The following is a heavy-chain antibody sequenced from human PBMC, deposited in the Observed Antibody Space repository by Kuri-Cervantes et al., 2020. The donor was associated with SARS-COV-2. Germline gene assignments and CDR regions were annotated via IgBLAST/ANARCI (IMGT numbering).Heavy chain of an antibody. J-gene: IGHJ4*02. D-gene: IGHD1-26*01. CDR3: ARHEWEAYYFDY. V-gene: IGHV4-39*01. Sequence: SETLSLTCTVSCGSISSSSYYWGWIRQPPGKGLEWIGSIYYSGSTYYNPSLKSRVTISVDTSKNQFSLKLSSVTAADTAVYYCARHEWEAYYFDYWGQGTLVTVSS. CDR2: IYYSGST. CDR1: CGSISSSSYY.